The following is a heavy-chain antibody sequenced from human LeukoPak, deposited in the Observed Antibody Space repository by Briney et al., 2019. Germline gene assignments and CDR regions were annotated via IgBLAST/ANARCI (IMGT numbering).Heavy chain of an antibody. CDR3: ARGVRFLECTD. V-gene: IGHV3-30*04. Sequence: GGSLRLSCAASGFTFRSYAMHWVRQAPGKGLEWVAVISYDGSNKYYADSVKGRFTISRDNSKNTLYLQMNSLRAEDTAVYYCARGVRFLECTDWGQGTLVTVSS. CDR2: ISYDGSNK. CDR1: GFTFRSYA. J-gene: IGHJ4*02. D-gene: IGHD3-3*01.